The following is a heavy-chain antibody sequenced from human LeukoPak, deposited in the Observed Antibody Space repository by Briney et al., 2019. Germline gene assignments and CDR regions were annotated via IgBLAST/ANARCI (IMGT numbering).Heavy chain of an antibody. D-gene: IGHD6-13*01. CDR1: VYTFTSYG. Sequence: GASVTVSCKSSVYTFTSYGISWVRQAPGQGLAWVGWISAYNGNTNYAQKLQGRVTMTTDTSTSTAYMELRSLRSDDTAVYYCGSDGIAAAGRGDYWGQGTLVTVSS. CDR3: GSDGIAAAGRGDY. J-gene: IGHJ4*02. CDR2: ISAYNGNT. V-gene: IGHV1-18*01.